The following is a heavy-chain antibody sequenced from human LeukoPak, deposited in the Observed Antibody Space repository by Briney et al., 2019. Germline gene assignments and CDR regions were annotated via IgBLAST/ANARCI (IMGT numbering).Heavy chain of an antibody. CDR1: GGSISSYY. CDR3: ARGHSSGYFPYFDY. J-gene: IGHJ4*01. CDR2: IYYSGST. D-gene: IGHD3-22*01. V-gene: IGHV4-59*01. Sequence: SETLSLTCTVSGGSISSYYWSWIRQPPGKGLEWIGYIYYSGSTNYNPSLKSRVTISVDTSKNQFSLKLSSVTAADTAVYYCARGHSSGYFPYFDYWGQGTLVTVSS.